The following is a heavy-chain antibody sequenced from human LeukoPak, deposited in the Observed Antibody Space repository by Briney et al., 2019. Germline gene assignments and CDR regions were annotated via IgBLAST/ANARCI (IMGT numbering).Heavy chain of an antibody. J-gene: IGHJ3*02. CDR2: ISYDGSKK. D-gene: IGHD2-2*01. CDR1: GFSFCSES. V-gene: IGHV3-30*18. CDR3: AKEYHRVHDAFDT. Sequence: PGGSLRLSCAASGFSFCSESMHWVRQAPGKGLEWVAVISYDGSKKSYADSVKGRFTISRDNSKSTVYLQMSSLTTEDTAVYHCAKEYHRVHDAFDTWGHGTMVIVSS.